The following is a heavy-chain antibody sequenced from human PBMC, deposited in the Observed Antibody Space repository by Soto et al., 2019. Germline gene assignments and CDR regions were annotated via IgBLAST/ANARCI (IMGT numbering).Heavy chain of an antibody. J-gene: IGHJ5*02. D-gene: IGHD3-16*02. CDR1: GYTFTSYG. Sequence: ASVKVSCKASGYTFTSYGISWVRQAPGQGLEWMGWISANNGNTDYAQKFQGRVTMTRNTSTSTAYMELSSLRSEDTAVYYCARIFYDYIWGSYQFDPWGQGTLVTVSS. CDR3: ARIFYDYIWGSYQFDP. CDR2: ISANNGNT. V-gene: IGHV1-18*01.